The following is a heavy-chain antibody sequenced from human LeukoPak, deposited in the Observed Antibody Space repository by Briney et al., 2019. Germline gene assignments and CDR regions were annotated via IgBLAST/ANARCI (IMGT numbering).Heavy chain of an antibody. J-gene: IGHJ4*02. CDR1: GGSISSYY. V-gene: IGHV4-59*01. D-gene: IGHD6-19*01. CDR3: ARVGKLGTQSLPGYSSGWPYFDY. CDR2: IYYSGST. Sequence: SETLSLTCTVSGGSISSYYWSWIRQPPGKGLEWIGYIYYSGSTNYNPSLKSRVTISVDTSKNQFSLKLSSVTAADTAVYYCARVGKLGTQSLPGYSSGWPYFDYWGQGTLVTVSS.